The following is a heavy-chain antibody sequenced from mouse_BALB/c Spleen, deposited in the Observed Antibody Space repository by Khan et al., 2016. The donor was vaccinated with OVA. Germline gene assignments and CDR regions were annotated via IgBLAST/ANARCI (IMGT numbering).Heavy chain of an antibody. CDR1: GFTFSRFG. Sequence: EVKLVESGGGLVQPGGSRKLSCAASGFTFSRFGMHWVRQAPEKGLEWVAYISSGSSSIYYADTVKGRFTISRDNPKNTLFLQMTSLRSEDTAMYYCARDSNCDYWGQGTTLTVSS. V-gene: IGHV5-17*02. J-gene: IGHJ2*01. CDR2: ISSGSSSI. CDR3: ARDSNCDY.